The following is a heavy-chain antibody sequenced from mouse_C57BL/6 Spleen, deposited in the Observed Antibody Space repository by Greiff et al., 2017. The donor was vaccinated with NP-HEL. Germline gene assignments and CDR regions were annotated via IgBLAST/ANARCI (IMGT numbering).Heavy chain of an antibody. J-gene: IGHJ4*01. CDR1: GFNIKDDY. Sequence: VQLQQSGAELVRPGASVKLSCTASGFNIKDDYMHWVKQRPEQGLEWIGWIDPENGDTEYASKFQGKATITADTSSNTAYLQLSSLTSEDTAVYYCTRGSSPYYYAMDYWGQGTSVTVSS. V-gene: IGHV14-4*01. CDR3: TRGSSPYYYAMDY. CDR2: IDPENGDT. D-gene: IGHD1-1*01.